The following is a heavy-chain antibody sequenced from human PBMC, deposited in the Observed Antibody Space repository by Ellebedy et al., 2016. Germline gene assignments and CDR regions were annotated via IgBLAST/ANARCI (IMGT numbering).Heavy chain of an antibody. D-gene: IGHD2-15*01. CDR1: GFTFSSYA. Sequence: GESLKISCAASGFTFSSYAMSWVRQAPGKGLEWVSAISGSGGSTYHADSVKGRFTISRDNSKNTLYLQMNSLRAEDTAVYYCTRAQGYCSGGSCYAYFDYWGQGTLVTVSS. CDR3: TRAQGYCSGGSCYAYFDY. CDR2: ISGSGGST. V-gene: IGHV3-23*01. J-gene: IGHJ4*02.